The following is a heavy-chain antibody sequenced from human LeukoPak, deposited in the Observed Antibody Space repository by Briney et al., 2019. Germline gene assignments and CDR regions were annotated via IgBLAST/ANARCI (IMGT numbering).Heavy chain of an antibody. CDR1: GFTLSSYA. V-gene: IGHV3-23*01. D-gene: IGHD1-26*01. J-gene: IGHJ4*02. CDR2: ISDSGNT. CDR3: ARGSIVGATFDYFDY. Sequence: GGSLRLSCAASGFTLSSYAMSWVRQAPGKGLEWVSAISDSGNTYHADSVKGRFTISRDSSKNTLFLQMNRLRSDDTAVYYCARGSIVGATFDYFDYWGQGTLVTVSS.